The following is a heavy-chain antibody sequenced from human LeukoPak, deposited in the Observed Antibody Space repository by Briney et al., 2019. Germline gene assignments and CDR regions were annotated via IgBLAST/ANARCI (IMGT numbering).Heavy chain of an antibody. V-gene: IGHV4-59*11. CDR3: SRGGENPPPAD. CDR1: GASISSHF. CDR2: GFHTGRT. Sequence: SETLSLTCTVSGASISSHFWTWIRQPPGKGLEWIGYGFHTGRTNYSPSLKSRVTISVDTSKNQSSLKLSSVTAADTAVYYCSRGGENPPPADWGQGILVTVFS. J-gene: IGHJ4*02. D-gene: IGHD2/OR15-2a*01.